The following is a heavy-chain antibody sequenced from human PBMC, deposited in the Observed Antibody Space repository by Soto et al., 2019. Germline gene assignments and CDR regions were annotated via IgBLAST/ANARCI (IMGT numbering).Heavy chain of an antibody. CDR3: ARETDLSSGHFDY. V-gene: IGHV4-31*03. CDR2: IYYSGST. D-gene: IGHD3-22*01. Sequence: QVQLQESGPGLVKPSQTLSLTCTVSGGSISSGGYYWSWIRQHPGKGLEWIGYIYYSGSTYYNPSLRSRVTISVDTSKNQFSLKLSSVTAADTAVYDCARETDLSSGHFDYWGQGTLVTVSS. CDR1: GGSISSGGYY. J-gene: IGHJ4*02.